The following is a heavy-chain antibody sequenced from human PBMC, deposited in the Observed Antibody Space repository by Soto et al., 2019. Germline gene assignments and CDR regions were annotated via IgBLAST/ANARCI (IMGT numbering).Heavy chain of an antibody. V-gene: IGHV1-69*13. CDR1: GGTLCSYA. D-gene: IGHD3-16*01. J-gene: IGHJ5*02. CDR3: AKARSDYVATYHP. Sequence: SLPVACNPSGGTLCSYAISWVRQAPGQGLEWMGGIIPIFGTANYAQKFQGRVTITADESTSTAYMELSSLRSEDTAVYYCAKARSDYVATYHP. CDR2: IIPIFGTA.